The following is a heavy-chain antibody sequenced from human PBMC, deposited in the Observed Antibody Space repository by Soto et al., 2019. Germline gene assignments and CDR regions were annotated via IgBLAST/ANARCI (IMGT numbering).Heavy chain of an antibody. V-gene: IGHV4-30-2*02. J-gene: IGHJ6*02. D-gene: IGHD3-10*01. CDR2: IYNSGST. CDR3: ARLFGSGSRYYGMDV. Sequence: SETLSLTCAVSGGSISSGGYSWSWIRQPPGKGLEWIGYIYNSGSTYYNPSLKSRVTISVDTSKNQFSLKLSSVTAADTAVYYCARLFGSGSRYYGMDVWGQGTTVTVSS. CDR1: GGSISSGGYS.